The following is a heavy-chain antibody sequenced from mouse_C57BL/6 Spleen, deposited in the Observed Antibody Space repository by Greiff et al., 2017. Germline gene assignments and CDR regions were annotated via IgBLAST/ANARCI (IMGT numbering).Heavy chain of an antibody. CDR1: GFTFTDYY. CDR3: AKNYGSSFAY. D-gene: IGHD1-1*01. J-gene: IGHJ3*01. Sequence: VQLKESGGGLVQPGGSLSLSCAASGFTFTDYYMSWVRQPPGKALEWLGFIRNKANGYTTEYSASVKGRFTISRDNSQSILYLQMNALRAEDSATYYCAKNYGSSFAYWGQGTLVTVSA. CDR2: IRNKANGYTT. V-gene: IGHV7-3*03.